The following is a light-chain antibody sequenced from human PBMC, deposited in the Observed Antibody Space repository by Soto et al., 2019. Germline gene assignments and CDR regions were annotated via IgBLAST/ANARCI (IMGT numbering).Light chain of an antibody. J-gene: IGKJ4*01. CDR1: QSISSH. V-gene: IGKV1-39*01. CDR2: AAS. Sequence: QMTQSPSSLFASVGDRVTITCRASQSISSHLNWYQQKVGQTPRLLIYAASTLQSEVPPRFSGSGSGTEFTLTIRGLQREAFATYYCQQSHSAPLTFGGGTKIQI. CDR3: QQSHSAPLT.